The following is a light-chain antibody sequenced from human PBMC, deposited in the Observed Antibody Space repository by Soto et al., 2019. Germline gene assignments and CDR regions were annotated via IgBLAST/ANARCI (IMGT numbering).Light chain of an antibody. CDR2: DAS. Sequence: DIQMTQSPSTLSASVGDGVTITCRASQNSSVWLAWYQQRPGKAPKFLIYDASNLETGVSSRFSGSGSGTEFTLTTRSLQPDDFGTYYCQQYDSSSPTFGQGTKREI. J-gene: IGKJ2*01. V-gene: IGKV1-5*01. CDR3: QQYDSSSPT. CDR1: QNSSVW.